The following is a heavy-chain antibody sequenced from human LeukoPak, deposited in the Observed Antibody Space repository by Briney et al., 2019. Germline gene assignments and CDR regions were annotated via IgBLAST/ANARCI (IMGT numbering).Heavy chain of an antibody. V-gene: IGHV4-61*02. CDR3: ARGKRYYYDSSGYYLAPHFDY. CDR1: GGSISSGSYY. CDR2: IYTSGST. D-gene: IGHD3-22*01. J-gene: IGHJ4*02. Sequence: SETLCLTCTVSGGSISSGSYYWSWIRQPAGKGLEWIGRIYTSGSTNYNPSLKSRVTISVDTSKNQFSLKLSSVTAADTAVYYCARGKRYYYDSSGYYLAPHFDYWGQGTLVTVSS.